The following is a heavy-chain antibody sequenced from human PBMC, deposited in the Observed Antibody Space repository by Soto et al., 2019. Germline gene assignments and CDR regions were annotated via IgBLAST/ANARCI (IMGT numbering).Heavy chain of an antibody. J-gene: IGHJ4*02. D-gene: IGHD6-13*01. V-gene: IGHV1-69*13. CDR3: VREAAAGHY. CDR1: EGTFSSSA. Sequence: SVKVSCKASEGTFSSSAISRVRQVPGQGLEWMGGIIPIFGTANYAQKFQGRVTITADESTSTAYMELSSLRSEETAVYYCVREAAAGHYWGQGTLVTVSS. CDR2: IIPIFGTA.